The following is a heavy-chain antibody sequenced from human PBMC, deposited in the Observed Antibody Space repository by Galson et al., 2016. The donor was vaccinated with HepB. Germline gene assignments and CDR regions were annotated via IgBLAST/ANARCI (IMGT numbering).Heavy chain of an antibody. J-gene: IGHJ6*02. V-gene: IGHV4-30-2*01. D-gene: IGHD6-25*01. CDR1: GDSISSGGYS. Sequence: TLSLTCAVSGDSISSGGYSWSWIRQPPGKGLEWIGYTYHSGTTYYNPSLTSRVTISVDRSKNHFSLQLSSVTAADTAVYYCARQRLLPDYHMDVWGQGTTVTVSS. CDR2: TYHSGTT. CDR3: ARQRLLPDYHMDV.